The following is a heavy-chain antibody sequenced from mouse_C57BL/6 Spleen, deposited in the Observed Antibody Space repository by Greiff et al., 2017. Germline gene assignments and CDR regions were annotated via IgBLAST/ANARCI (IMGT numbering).Heavy chain of an antibody. CDR3: ARPGGYAMDY. Sequence: EVQVVESGGDLVKPGGSLKLSCAASGFTFSSYGMSWVRQTPDKRLEWVATISSGGSYTYYPDSVKGRFTISRDNAKNTLYLQMSSLKSEDTAMYYCARPGGYAMDYWGQGTSVTVSS. CDR1: GFTFSSYG. CDR2: ISSGGSYT. V-gene: IGHV5-6*01. J-gene: IGHJ4*01.